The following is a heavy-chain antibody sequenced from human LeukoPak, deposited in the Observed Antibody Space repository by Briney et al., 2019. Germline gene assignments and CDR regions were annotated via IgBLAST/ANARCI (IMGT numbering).Heavy chain of an antibody. CDR1: GFTFSSYG. V-gene: IGHV3-30*02. J-gene: IGHJ4*02. D-gene: IGHD4-17*01. Sequence: GALRLSCAASGFTFSSYGMHWVRQAPGKGLEWVAFIRYDGSNKYYADSVKGRFTISRDNSKNTLYLQMNSLRAEDTAVYYCAKSTTTVTNPVDYWGQGTLVTVSS. CDR2: IRYDGSNK. CDR3: AKSTTTVTNPVDY.